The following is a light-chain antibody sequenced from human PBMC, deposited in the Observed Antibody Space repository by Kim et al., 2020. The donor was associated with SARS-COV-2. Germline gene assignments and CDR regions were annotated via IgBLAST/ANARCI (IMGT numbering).Light chain of an antibody. CDR2: GAS. J-gene: IGKJ5*01. Sequence: SLSPGERVTLSCRASQSVSSSYLAWYQQKPGRAPRLLIYGASSRSTGIPDRFSGSGSGTDFTLTINRLEPEDFAVYYCQQYGHLITFGQGTRLEIK. V-gene: IGKV3-20*01. CDR1: QSVSSSY. CDR3: QQYGHLIT.